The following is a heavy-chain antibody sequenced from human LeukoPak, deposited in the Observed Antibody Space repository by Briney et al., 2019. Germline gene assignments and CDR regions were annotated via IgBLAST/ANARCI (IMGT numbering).Heavy chain of an antibody. CDR3: AKDAQRGFDYSNSLEY. D-gene: IGHD4-11*01. CDR2: IWNDGTNK. V-gene: IGHV3-33*06. CDR1: GFTFSHYG. Sequence: PGGSLRLSCAASGFTFSHYGMHWVRQAPGKGLKWVAVIWNDGTNKYYSDSVKGRFTIYRDDSQNRVYLQMNSLRADDTALYYCAKDAQRGFDYSNSLEYWGQGALVTVSS. J-gene: IGHJ4*02.